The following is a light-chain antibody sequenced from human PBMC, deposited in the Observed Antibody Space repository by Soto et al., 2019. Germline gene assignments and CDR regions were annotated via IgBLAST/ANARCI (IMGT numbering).Light chain of an antibody. CDR2: DAS. V-gene: IGKV3-20*01. J-gene: IGKJ1*01. CDR1: QSVTSHS. Sequence: IVLTQSPGTLSLSPGDRATLSCRASQSVTSHSLAWYQQKPGQAPRLLIYDASSRATGIPDRFSGSGSGTDFTLIISRLDPEDFAVYYCQHYTGSQWTFGQGTKVEIK. CDR3: QHYTGSQWT.